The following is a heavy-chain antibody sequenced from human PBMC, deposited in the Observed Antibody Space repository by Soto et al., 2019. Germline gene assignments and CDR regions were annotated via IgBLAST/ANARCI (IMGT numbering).Heavy chain of an antibody. Sequence: GGSLRLSCAASGFTFSSYSMNWVRQAPGKGLEWVSSITSGGGFIYYADSVKGRFTISRDNANNFLDLQMDSLRADDTAVYYCTRELELGYWGQGTLVTVSS. D-gene: IGHD1-7*01. CDR2: ITSGGGFI. V-gene: IGHV3-21*01. CDR3: TRELELGY. CDR1: GFTFSSYS. J-gene: IGHJ4*02.